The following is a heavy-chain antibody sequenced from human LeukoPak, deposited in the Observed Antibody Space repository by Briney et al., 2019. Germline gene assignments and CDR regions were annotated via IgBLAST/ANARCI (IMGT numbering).Heavy chain of an antibody. J-gene: IGHJ4*02. CDR3: ATYPLLAVLTAIPYFDY. CDR2: FDPEDGET. V-gene: IGHV1-24*01. Sequence: SVKVSCKVSGYTLTELSMHWVRQAPGKGLEWMGGFDPEDGETIYAQKFQGRVTMTEDTSTDTAYMELSSLRSEDTAVYYCATYPLLAVLTAIPYFDYWGQGTLVTVSS. CDR1: GYTLTELS. D-gene: IGHD2-21*02.